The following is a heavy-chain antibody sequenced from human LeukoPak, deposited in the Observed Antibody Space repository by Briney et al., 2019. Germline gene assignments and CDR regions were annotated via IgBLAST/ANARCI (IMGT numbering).Heavy chain of an antibody. CDR3: ARVYCGGDCYDPSRSYFDY. J-gene: IGHJ4*02. CDR2: IYSGGST. Sequence: GGSLRLSRAASGFTVSSNYMSWVRQAPGKGLEWVSVIYSGGSTYYADSVKGRFTISRHNSKNTLYLQMNSLRAEDTAVYYCARVYCGGDCYDPSRSYFDYWGQGTLVTVSS. V-gene: IGHV3-53*04. D-gene: IGHD2-21*02. CDR1: GFTVSSNY.